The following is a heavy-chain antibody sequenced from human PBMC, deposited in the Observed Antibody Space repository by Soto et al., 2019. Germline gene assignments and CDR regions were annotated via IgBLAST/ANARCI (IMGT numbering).Heavy chain of an antibody. J-gene: IGHJ3*02. CDR1: GGSISSSSYY. V-gene: IGHV4-39*01. CDR2: IYYSGST. CDR3: ARPLGPLRLGDAFDI. Sequence: QLQLQESGPGLVKPSETLSLTCTVSGGSISSSSYYWGWIRQPPGKGLEWIGSIYYSGSTYYNPSLKSRVTISVDTSKNQFSLKLSSVTAADTAVYYCARPLGPLRLGDAFDIWGQGTMVTVSS. D-gene: IGHD3-10*01.